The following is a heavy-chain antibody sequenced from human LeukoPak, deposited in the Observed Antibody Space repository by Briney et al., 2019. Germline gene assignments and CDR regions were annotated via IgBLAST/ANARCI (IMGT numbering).Heavy chain of an antibody. CDR3: ARDRASFHHVLTENQSRFEP. CDR1: GYTFSKFG. V-gene: IGHV1-18*01. CDR2: ISIYNGAT. D-gene: IGHD3-9*01. Sequence: ASVKVSCKASGYTFSKFGLSRVRQAHGQGLEWLGWISIYNGATNYAQKIPGRATMTTDTSTSTPYMKLRRLRSDDTAVYYCARDRASFHHVLTENQSRFEPWGQRTPVTVSS. J-gene: IGHJ5*02.